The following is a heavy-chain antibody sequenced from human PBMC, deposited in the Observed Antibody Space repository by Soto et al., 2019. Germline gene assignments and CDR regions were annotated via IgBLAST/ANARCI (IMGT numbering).Heavy chain of an antibody. V-gene: IGHV3-33*01. Sequence: GGSLRLSCAASGFIFNTYHMHWVRQAPAKGLEWVAVIWYDGSNKYYADSVKGRFTISRDNSKNTLYLQMNSLRDEDTAVYYCARDDYGMDVWGQGTTVTVSS. CDR2: IWYDGSNK. CDR3: ARDDYGMDV. J-gene: IGHJ6*02. CDR1: GFIFNTYH.